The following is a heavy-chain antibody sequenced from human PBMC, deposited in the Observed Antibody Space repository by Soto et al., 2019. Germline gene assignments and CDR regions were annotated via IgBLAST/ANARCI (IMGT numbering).Heavy chain of an antibody. CDR2: MNPNSGNT. Sequence: GASVKVSCKASGYTFTSYDINWVRQATGKGLEWMGWMNPNSGNTGYAQKFQGRVTMTRNTSISTAYMELSSLRSEDTAVYYCARGGRGVFDGSGSYYPRDFDYWGQGTLVTVSS. J-gene: IGHJ4*02. CDR1: GYTFTSYD. D-gene: IGHD3-10*01. CDR3: ARGGRGVFDGSGSYYPRDFDY. V-gene: IGHV1-8*01.